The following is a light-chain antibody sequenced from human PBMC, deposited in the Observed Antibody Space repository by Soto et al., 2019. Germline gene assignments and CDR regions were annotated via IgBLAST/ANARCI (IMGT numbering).Light chain of an antibody. CDR3: QQYGSSPPRT. Sequence: ENVLTQSPGTLSLSPGERATLSCRASQSVSSSYLAWYQQKPGQAPXLXXYGASSRATGIPDRFSGSVSGTDFTLTISRLEPEDFAVYYGQQYGSSPPRTFGQGTKVDIK. V-gene: IGKV3-20*01. CDR1: QSVSSSY. CDR2: GAS. J-gene: IGKJ1*01.